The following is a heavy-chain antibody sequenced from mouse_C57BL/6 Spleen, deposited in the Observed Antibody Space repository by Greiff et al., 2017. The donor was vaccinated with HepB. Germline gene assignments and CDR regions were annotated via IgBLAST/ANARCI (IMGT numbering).Heavy chain of an antibody. CDR1: GFTFSSYG. J-gene: IGHJ2*01. Sequence: EVHLVESGGDLVKPGGSLKLSCAASGFTFSSYGMSWVRQTPDKRLEWVATISSGGSYTYYPDSVKGRVTISRDNAKNTLYLQMSSLKSEDTAMYYCARDYDYDRGYYFDYWGQGTTLTVSS. D-gene: IGHD2-4*01. CDR2: ISSGGSYT. CDR3: ARDYDYDRGYYFDY. V-gene: IGHV5-6*01.